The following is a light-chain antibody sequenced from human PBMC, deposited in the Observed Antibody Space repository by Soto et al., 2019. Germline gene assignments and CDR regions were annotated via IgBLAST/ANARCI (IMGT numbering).Light chain of an antibody. CDR3: QVWDSSSDHYV. CDR1: NIGSKS. V-gene: IGLV3-21*04. J-gene: IGLJ1*01. CDR2: YDS. Sequence: SCELTQPPSVSVAPGKTARITCGGNNIGSKSVHWYQQKPGQAPVLVIYYDSDRPSGIPERFSGSNSGNTATLTISRVEAGDEADYYCQVWDSSSDHYVFGTGTQLTVL.